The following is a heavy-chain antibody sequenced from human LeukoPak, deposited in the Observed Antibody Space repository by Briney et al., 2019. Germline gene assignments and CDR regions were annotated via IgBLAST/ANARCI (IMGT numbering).Heavy chain of an antibody. D-gene: IGHD6-19*01. CDR1: GYTFDDHG. CDR3: AKGDRNGWYFDY. V-gene: IGHV3-20*01. Sequence: GSLRLSCAGSGYTFDDHGMSWVRKAPGKGLEWVAGINWDGVSTGYADSVKGRFTTSRDNAKNSLFLQMNSLRAEDTALYHCAKGDRNGWYFDYWRLGNLVTVSS. J-gene: IGHJ4*02. CDR2: INWDGVST.